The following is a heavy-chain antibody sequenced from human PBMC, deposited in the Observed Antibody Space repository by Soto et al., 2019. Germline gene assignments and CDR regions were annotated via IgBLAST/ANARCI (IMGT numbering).Heavy chain of an antibody. CDR3: ARVPTVTTVALRFDP. V-gene: IGHV4-61*01. CDR1: GGSVSSGSYY. Sequence: QVQLQESGPGLVKPSETLSLTSTVSGGSVSSGSYYWSWIRQPPGKGLEWIGYIYYSGSTNYNPSLKSRVTISLDTSKNQFSLKLSSVTAADTAVYYCARVPTVTTVALRFDPWGQGTLVTVSS. CDR2: IYYSGST. J-gene: IGHJ5*02. D-gene: IGHD4-17*01.